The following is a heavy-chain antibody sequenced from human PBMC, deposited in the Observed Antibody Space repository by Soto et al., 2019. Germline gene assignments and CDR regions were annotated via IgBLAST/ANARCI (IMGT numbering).Heavy chain of an antibody. D-gene: IGHD3-22*01. CDR1: GGTFSSYA. Sequence: VKVSCKASGGTFSSYAISWVRQAPGQGLEWMGGIIPIFGTANYAQKFQGRVTITADESTSTAYMELSSLRSEDTAVYYCARDLVPIYDSRIYAFDIWGQGTMVTVSS. V-gene: IGHV1-69*13. CDR2: IIPIFGTA. J-gene: IGHJ3*02. CDR3: ARDLVPIYDSRIYAFDI.